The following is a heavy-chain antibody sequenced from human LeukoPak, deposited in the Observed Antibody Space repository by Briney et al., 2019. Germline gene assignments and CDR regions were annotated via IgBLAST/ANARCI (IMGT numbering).Heavy chain of an antibody. CDR3: ARDRAPPEGKPLWFGEPMPSAPNWFDP. D-gene: IGHD3-10*01. V-gene: IGHV1-69*04. Sequence: ASVKVSCKASGGTFSNYGISWVRQAPGQGLEWMGRIISVLDIANYAQKFQGRVTITADRSTSTAYMEVSSLRSEDTAVYYCARDRAPPEGKPLWFGEPMPSAPNWFDPWGQGTLVTVSS. J-gene: IGHJ5*02. CDR1: GGTFSNYG. CDR2: IISVLDIA.